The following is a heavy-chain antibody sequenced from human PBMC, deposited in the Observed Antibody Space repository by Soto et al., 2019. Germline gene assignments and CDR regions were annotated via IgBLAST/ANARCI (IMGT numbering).Heavy chain of an antibody. CDR1: GYTFSGYS. D-gene: IGHD6-19*01. CDR3: ALPIPVADTSDY. Sequence: SSVKVSCQASGYTFSGYSLHWVRQAHGQGPEWMGWIIPNTGGTKYAQQFRGRVTMTRDTSISTAYMELSRLTSDDTAMYYCALPIPVADTSDYLGQGTLVTLSS. CDR2: IIPNTGGT. V-gene: IGHV1-2*02. J-gene: IGHJ4*02.